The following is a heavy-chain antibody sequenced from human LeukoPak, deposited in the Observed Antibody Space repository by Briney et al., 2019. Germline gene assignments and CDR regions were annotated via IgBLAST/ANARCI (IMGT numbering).Heavy chain of an antibody. CDR3: ARHRTTVTTYNWFDP. CDR1: GFTFSSYS. D-gene: IGHD4-17*01. CDR2: ISSSSSYI. V-gene: IGHV3-21*04. Sequence: GGSLRLSCAASGFTFSSYSMNWVRQAPGKGLERVSSISSSSSYIYYADSVKGRFTISRDNAKNSLYLQMNSLRAEDTAVYYCARHRTTVTTYNWFDPWGQGTLVTVSS. J-gene: IGHJ5*02.